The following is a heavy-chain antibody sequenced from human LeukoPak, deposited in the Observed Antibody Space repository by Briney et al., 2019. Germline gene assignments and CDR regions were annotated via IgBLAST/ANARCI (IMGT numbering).Heavy chain of an antibody. CDR2: ISGSGGST. V-gene: IGHV3-23*01. D-gene: IGHD4-17*01. CDR1: GFTFSSYA. J-gene: IGHJ4*02. Sequence: GGSLRLSCAASGFTFSSYAMSWVRQAPGKGLEWVSAISGSGGSTYYADSVKGRFTISRDNSKNMLYLQMNSLRAEDTAVYYCAKNIYPTVTSFDYWGQGTLVTVSS. CDR3: AKNIYPTVTSFDY.